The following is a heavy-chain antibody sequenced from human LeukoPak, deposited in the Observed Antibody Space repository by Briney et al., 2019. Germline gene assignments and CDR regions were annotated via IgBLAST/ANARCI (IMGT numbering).Heavy chain of an antibody. D-gene: IGHD2-15*01. CDR1: GGSISSGGYY. CDR3: ARDKGDSLSPDY. CDR2: IYYSGST. J-gene: IGHJ4*02. V-gene: IGHV4-31*03. Sequence: PSETLSLTCTVSGGSISSGGYYWSWIRQHPGKGLEWIGYIYYSGSTYYNPSLKSRVTISVDTSKNQFSLKLSSVTAADTAVYYCARDKGDSLSPDYWGQGTLVTVSS.